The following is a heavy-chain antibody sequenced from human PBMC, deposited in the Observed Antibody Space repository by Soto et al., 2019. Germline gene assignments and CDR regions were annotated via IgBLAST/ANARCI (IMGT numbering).Heavy chain of an antibody. Sequence: QVQLVQSGAEVKKPGSSVKVSCKASGGTFSSYAISWVRQAPGQGLEWMGGIIPIFGTANSAQKFQGRVTITADEPTSTAYMELRSLRSEDTPVYYCVSGRNVYNTPFDYWGQGTLVPVSS. CDR1: GGTFSSYA. J-gene: IGHJ4*02. CDR2: IIPIFGTA. D-gene: IGHD1-1*01. CDR3: VSGRNVYNTPFDY. V-gene: IGHV1-69*01.